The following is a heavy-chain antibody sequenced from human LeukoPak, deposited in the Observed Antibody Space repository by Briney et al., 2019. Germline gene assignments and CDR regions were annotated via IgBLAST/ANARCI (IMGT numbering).Heavy chain of an antibody. V-gene: IGHV1-18*04. CDR3: ARVYNWNYFLDY. Sequence: ASVKVSCKASGYTFTGYYMHWVRQAPGQGLEWMGWISAYNGNTNYAQKLQGRVTMTTDTSTSTAYMELRSLRSDDTAVYYCARVYNWNYFLDYWGQGTLVTVSS. CDR2: ISAYNGNT. CDR1: GYTFTGYY. J-gene: IGHJ4*02. D-gene: IGHD1-7*01.